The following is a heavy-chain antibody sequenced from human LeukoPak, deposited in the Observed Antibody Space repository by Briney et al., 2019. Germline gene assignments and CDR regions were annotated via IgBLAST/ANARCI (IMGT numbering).Heavy chain of an antibody. CDR1: GFTFSSYV. J-gene: IGHJ3*02. D-gene: IGHD3-22*01. CDR2: ISNSGGST. CDR3: AKGLRSWLTSDAFDI. Sequence: PGGSLRLSCAASGFTFSSYVMSWVRQAPGKGLEWVSSISNSGGSTYYADSVKGRFTISRDNSKNTLYLQMNSLRVEDTAVYYCAKGLRSWLTSDAFDIWGQGTMVTVSS. V-gene: IGHV3-23*01.